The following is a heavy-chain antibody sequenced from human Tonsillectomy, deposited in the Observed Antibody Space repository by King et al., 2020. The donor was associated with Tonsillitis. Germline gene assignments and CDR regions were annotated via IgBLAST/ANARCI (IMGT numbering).Heavy chain of an antibody. D-gene: IGHD3-10*01. Sequence: VQLVESGGGLVQPGGSLRLSCAASGFTFSSYAMNWVRQAPGKGLEWVSVIYSGGVSTYYADSVKGRFTISRDNSKNTLYLQMNSLRAEDTAVYYCAKDLVGGFGELFPYYGMAVWGQGTTVTVSS. CDR1: GFTFSSYA. V-gene: IGHV3-23*03. CDR2: IYSGGVST. CDR3: AKDLVGGFGELFPYYGMAV. J-gene: IGHJ6*02.